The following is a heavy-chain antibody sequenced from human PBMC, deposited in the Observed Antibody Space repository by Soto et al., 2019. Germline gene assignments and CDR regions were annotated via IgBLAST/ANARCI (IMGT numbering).Heavy chain of an antibody. Sequence: GGSLRLSCAASGFSLRDHALSWVRPAAGGGLEWVSGISGSEDRTNYADFVRGRFIISKDRAKNTLYLDMSGLRVDDTAVYFCGRTYTGSWGQGTLVTVSS. CDR1: GFSLRDHA. CDR2: ISGSEDRT. V-gene: IGHV3-23*01. J-gene: IGHJ4*02. D-gene: IGHD3-10*01. CDR3: GRTYTGS.